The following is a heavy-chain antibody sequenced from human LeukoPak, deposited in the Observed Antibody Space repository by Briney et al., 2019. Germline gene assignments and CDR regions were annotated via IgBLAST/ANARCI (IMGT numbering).Heavy chain of an antibody. D-gene: IGHD2-2*01. J-gene: IGHJ3*02. CDR3: ARESPPAYQLLIGAGAFDI. V-gene: IGHV4-30-2*01. CDR1: GSSISSGGYY. CDR2: IYHSGST. Sequence: PSQTLSLTCTVSGSSISSGGYYWSWIRQPPGKGLEWIGYIYHSGSTYYNPSLKSRVTISVDRSKNQFSLKLSSVTAADTAVYYCARESPPAYQLLIGAGAFDIWGQGTMVTVSS.